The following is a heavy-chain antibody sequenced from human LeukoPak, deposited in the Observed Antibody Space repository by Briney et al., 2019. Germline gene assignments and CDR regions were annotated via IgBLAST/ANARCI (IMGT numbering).Heavy chain of an antibody. V-gene: IGHV3-53*01. J-gene: IGHJ4*02. CDR1: GFTVSSNY. Sequence: HTGGSLRLSCTASGFTVSSNYMSWVRQAPGKGLECVSVIYSGGSTYYADSVKSRFTISRDNSKNTLYLQMNSLRAEDTAVYYCASAKRWLHLFDYWGQGTLVTVSS. CDR2: IYSGGST. D-gene: IGHD5-24*01. CDR3: ASAKRWLHLFDY.